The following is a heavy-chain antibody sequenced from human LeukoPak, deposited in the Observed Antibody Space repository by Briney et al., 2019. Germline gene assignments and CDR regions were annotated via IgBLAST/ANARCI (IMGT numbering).Heavy chain of an antibody. J-gene: IGHJ3*02. CDR3: AKDYYGHVLYGSGSYTSLDAFDI. CDR2: ISYDGSNK. V-gene: IGHV3-30*18. D-gene: IGHD3-10*01. CDR1: EFTFSSYG. Sequence: GGSLRLSCAASEFTFSSYGMHWVPHAPGKGLEWVADISYDGSNKYYADSVRGRFTISRDNSKNTLYLQMNSLRAEDTAVYYCAKDYYGHVLYGSGSYTSLDAFDIWGQGTMVTVYS.